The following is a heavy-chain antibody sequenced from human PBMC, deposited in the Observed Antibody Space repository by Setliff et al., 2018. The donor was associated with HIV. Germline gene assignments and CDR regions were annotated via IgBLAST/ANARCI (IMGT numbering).Heavy chain of an antibody. CDR1: GGSISRGDYY. J-gene: IGHJ3*02. Sequence: SETLSLTCTVSGGSISRGDYYWNWIRQPAGKGLEWIGHIYTSGSTSGSTNYNPSLKSRVTISVDMSKNQFSLKLNSVTAADTAVYHCARVVLKMRSGSYYMLYAFDIWGQGTMVTVSS. CDR3: ARVVLKMRSGSYYMLYAFDI. D-gene: IGHD1-26*01. V-gene: IGHV4-61*09. CDR2: IYTSGSTSGST.